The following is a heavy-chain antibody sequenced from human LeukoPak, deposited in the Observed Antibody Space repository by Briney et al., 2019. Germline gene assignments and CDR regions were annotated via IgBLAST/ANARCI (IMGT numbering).Heavy chain of an antibody. D-gene: IGHD5-12*01. CDR2: INQGGSVK. V-gene: IGHV3-7*01. CDR1: GFTFSNYW. Sequence: GGSLRLSCAASGFTFSNYWMNWVRQAPGKGLEWVANINQGGSVKYYVDSVKGRFTISRDDAESSLYVQMNSLRDEDTAVYYCARFGYSGWNLEYWGQGTLVTVSS. J-gene: IGHJ4*02. CDR3: ARFGYSGWNLEY.